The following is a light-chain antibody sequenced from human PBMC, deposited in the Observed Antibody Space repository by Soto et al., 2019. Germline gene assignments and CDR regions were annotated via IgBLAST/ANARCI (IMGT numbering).Light chain of an antibody. V-gene: IGLV1-44*01. Sequence: QAVVTQAPSASGTPGQRVTISCSGSSSNIGSNTVSWYQQVPGTAPKLLIYSNDQRPSGVPDQFSGSKSGTSASLAIGGLQSEDEADYYCAAWDGSLNGWVFGGGTKLTVL. CDR2: SND. CDR1: SSNIGSNT. J-gene: IGLJ2*01. CDR3: AAWDGSLNGWV.